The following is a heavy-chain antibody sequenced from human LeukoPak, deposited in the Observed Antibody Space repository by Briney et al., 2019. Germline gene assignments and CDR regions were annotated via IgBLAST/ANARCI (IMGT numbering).Heavy chain of an antibody. J-gene: IGHJ1*01. CDR2: ISWNSGSI. D-gene: IGHD5-24*01. CDR3: AKDIARWLQSNFQH. V-gene: IGHV3-9*01. CDR1: GFTFDDYA. Sequence: GGSLRLSCAASGFTFDDYAMHWVRQAPGKGLEWVSGISWNSGSIGYADSVKGRFTISRDNAKNSLYLQMNSLRAEDTALCCCAKDIARWLQSNFQHWGQGTLVTVSS.